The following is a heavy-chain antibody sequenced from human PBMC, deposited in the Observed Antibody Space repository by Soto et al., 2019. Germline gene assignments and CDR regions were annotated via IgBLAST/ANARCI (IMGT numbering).Heavy chain of an antibody. CDR3: ARGQGHDYGDYYYYYGMDV. Sequence: ASVKVSCKASGYTFTSYYMHWVRQAPGQGLEWMGIINPSGGSTSYAQKFQGRVTMTRDTSTSTVYMELSSLRSEDTAVYYCARGQGHDYGDYYYYYGMDVWGQGTTVTVSS. CDR1: GYTFTSYY. CDR2: INPSGGST. V-gene: IGHV1-46*01. J-gene: IGHJ6*02. D-gene: IGHD4-17*01.